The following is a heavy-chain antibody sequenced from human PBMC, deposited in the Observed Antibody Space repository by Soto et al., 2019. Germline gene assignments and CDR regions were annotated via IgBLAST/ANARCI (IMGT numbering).Heavy chain of an antibody. D-gene: IGHD3-3*01. V-gene: IGHV4-4*07. Sequence: PSETLSLTCTVSGGSISNYFCNWIRQPAGKGLEWIGRIDNSGSTNYNPSLKSRITMSADTSRNQFSLKLNSVTAADTAVYYCARGGQDFWSGPFDYWGQGARVTVS. CDR3: ARGGQDFWSGPFDY. CDR2: IDNSGST. CDR1: GGSISNYF. J-gene: IGHJ4*02.